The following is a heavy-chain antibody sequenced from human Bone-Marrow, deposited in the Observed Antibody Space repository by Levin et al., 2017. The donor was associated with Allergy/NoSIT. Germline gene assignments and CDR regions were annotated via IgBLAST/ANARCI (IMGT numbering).Heavy chain of an antibody. V-gene: IGHV3-9*01. CDR1: GFTFDDYA. Sequence: SCAASGFTFDDYAMHWVRQVPGKGLEWVSSINWKGNSMDYADSVKGRFVISRDNARNSLSLQMNSLRPEDTAFYFCAKDSRSSSSMDYYYYSGMDVWGQGATVTVSS. J-gene: IGHJ6*02. CDR2: INWKGNSM. CDR3: AKDSRSSSSMDYYYYSGMDV. D-gene: IGHD6-6*01.